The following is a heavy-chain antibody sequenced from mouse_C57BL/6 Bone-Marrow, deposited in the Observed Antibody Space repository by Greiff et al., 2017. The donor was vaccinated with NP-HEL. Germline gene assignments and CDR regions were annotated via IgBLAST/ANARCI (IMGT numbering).Heavy chain of an antibody. Sequence: EVLLQQSGAELVRPGASVKLSCTASGFNIKDDYMHWVKQRPEQGLEWIGWIDPENGDTEYASKFQGKATITADTSSNTAYLQLSSLTSEDTAVYYVTTGVLRPVDSDNGGQGTTLTVSS. V-gene: IGHV14-4*01. CDR3: TTGVLRPVDSDN. CDR1: GFNIKDDY. J-gene: IGHJ2*01. CDR2: IDPENGDT. D-gene: IGHD1-2*01.